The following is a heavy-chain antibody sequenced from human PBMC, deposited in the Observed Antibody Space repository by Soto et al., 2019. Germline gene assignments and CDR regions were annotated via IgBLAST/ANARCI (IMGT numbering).Heavy chain of an antibody. CDR3: ARLTSGWYLDY. J-gene: IGHJ4*02. V-gene: IGHV3-23*01. CDR2: ISGSGGST. Sequence: EVQLLESGGGLVQPGGSLRLSCAASGFTFSSYAMSWVRQAPGKGLEWVSVISGSGGSTYYADSVKGRFTISRDNSKNALYLQMNSLRDEDAAVYYCARLTSGWYLDYRGQGTLVTVSS. CDR1: GFTFSSYA. D-gene: IGHD6-19*01.